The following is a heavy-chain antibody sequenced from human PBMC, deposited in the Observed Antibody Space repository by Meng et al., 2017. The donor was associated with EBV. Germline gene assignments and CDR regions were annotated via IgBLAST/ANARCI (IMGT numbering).Heavy chain of an antibody. CDR3: ASESRRGFTPDY. CDR1: GGTFRSDS. V-gene: IGHV1-69*01. CDR2: LIPMSDAP. D-gene: IGHD3-10*01. Sequence: HGQLVQAVAEGKNPGSSVKVSCKTSGGTFRSDSVSWVRQAPGQGLEWMGGLIPMSDAPHYAQTFQGRVTMTADESTNTHYMDLSGLRFEDTAVYYCASESRRGFTPDYWGQGTLVTVSS. J-gene: IGHJ4*02.